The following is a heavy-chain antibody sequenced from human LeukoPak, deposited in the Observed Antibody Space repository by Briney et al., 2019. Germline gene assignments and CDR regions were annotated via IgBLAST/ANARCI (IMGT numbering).Heavy chain of an antibody. Sequence: GGSLRLSCAASGVTLSSYGMHWVRQAPGKGLEWVAVISYDGSNKYYADSVKGRFTISRDNSKNTLYLQMNSLRAEDTAVYYCAKEALYYFDYWGQGTLVTVSS. CDR1: GVTLSSYG. J-gene: IGHJ4*02. CDR3: AKEALYYFDY. V-gene: IGHV3-30*18. CDR2: ISYDGSNK.